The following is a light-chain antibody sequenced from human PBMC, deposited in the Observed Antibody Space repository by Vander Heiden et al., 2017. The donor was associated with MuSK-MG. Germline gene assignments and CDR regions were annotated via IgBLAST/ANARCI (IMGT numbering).Light chain of an antibody. CDR3: SSDTSSSTLV. J-gene: IGLJ2*01. Sequence: QSALTQPASVSGSPGQSIPISCTGTSSDVGGYNYVSWNQQHPGKAPKLMIYDVSNRPSGVSNRFSGSKSGNTASLTISGLQAEDEADYYCSSDTSSSTLVFGGGTKLTVL. CDR2: DVS. V-gene: IGLV2-14*01. CDR1: SSDVGGYNY.